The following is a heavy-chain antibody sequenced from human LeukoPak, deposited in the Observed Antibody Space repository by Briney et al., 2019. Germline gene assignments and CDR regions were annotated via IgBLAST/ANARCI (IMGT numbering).Heavy chain of an antibody. CDR2: ISSSGSTI. J-gene: IGHJ4*02. CDR1: GFTFSDYY. CDR3: ARAGHYYSSGSYYKPPVFDY. Sequence: PGGSLRLSCAASGFTFSDYYMSWIRQAPGKGLEWVSYISSSGSTIYYADSVKGRFTISRDNAKNSLYLRMNSLRAEDTAVYYCARAGHYYSSGSYYKPPVFDYWGQGTLVTVSS. V-gene: IGHV3-11*01. D-gene: IGHD3-10*01.